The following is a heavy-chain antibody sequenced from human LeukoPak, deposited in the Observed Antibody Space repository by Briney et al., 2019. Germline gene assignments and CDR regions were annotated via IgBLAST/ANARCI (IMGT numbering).Heavy chain of an antibody. D-gene: IGHD2-2*01. CDR2: ISGSGGST. CDR3: AIDRVAMIGYYFDF. Sequence: GGSLRLSCAGSGFTFSSYAMSWVRQAPGKGLEWVSAISGSGGSTYYADSVKGRFTISRDNSKNTLYLQMNSLRAEDTAVYYCAIDRVAMIGYYFDFWGQGTLVTVSS. J-gene: IGHJ4*02. CDR1: GFTFSSYA. V-gene: IGHV3-23*01.